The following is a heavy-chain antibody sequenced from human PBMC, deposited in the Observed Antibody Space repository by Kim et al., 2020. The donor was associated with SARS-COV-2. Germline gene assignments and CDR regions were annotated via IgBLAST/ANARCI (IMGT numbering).Heavy chain of an antibody. D-gene: IGHD5-12*01. CDR3: ASGWLQLPNYYYGMDV. J-gene: IGHJ6*02. Sequence: SVKVSCKASVGTFSSYAISWVRQAPGQGLEWMGVIIPIFGTANYAQKFQGSVTITADESTITAYMELSSLRSEDTAVYYCASGWLQLPNYYYGMDVWGQGTTVTVSS. CDR2: IIPIFGTA. V-gene: IGHV1-69*13. CDR1: VGTFSSYA.